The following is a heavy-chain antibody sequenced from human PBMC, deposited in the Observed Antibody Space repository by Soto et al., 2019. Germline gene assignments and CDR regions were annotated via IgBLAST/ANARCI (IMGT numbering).Heavy chain of an antibody. V-gene: IGHV4-59*01. CDR1: GGSISSYY. Sequence: SETLSLTCTVSGGSISSYYWSWIRQPPGKGLEWIGYIYYSGSTNYNPSLKSRVTISVDTSKNQFSLKLSSVTAADTAVYYCARADPRLVNLLDYWGQGTLVTVSS. CDR2: IYYSGST. D-gene: IGHD2-2*01. CDR3: ARADPRLVNLLDY. J-gene: IGHJ4*02.